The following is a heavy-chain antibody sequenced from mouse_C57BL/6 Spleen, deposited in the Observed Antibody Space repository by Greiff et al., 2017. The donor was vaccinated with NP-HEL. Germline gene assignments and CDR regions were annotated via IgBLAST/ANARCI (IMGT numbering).Heavy chain of an antibody. J-gene: IGHJ2*01. CDR1: GYAFSSYW. CDR2: IYPGDGDT. CDR3: ARSNSSYPFDY. V-gene: IGHV1-80*01. Sequence: LQQSGASVKISCKASGYAFSSYWMNWVKQRPGKGLEWIGQIYPGDGDTNYNGKFKGKATLTADKSSSTAYMQLSSLTSEDSAVYFCARSNSSYPFDYWGQGTTLTVSS. D-gene: IGHD1-1*01.